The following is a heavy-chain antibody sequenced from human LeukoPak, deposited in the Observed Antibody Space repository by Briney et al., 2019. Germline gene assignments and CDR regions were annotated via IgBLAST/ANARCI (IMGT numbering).Heavy chain of an antibody. Sequence: SVKVSCKTSGGTFNNYAISWVRQAPGQGLEWMGRVVPMFGIRNYPQTFRGRVNITADKATNTVYVELRSLRAEDTAIYYCATEPSRSYSFDHLDFWGLGTPVTVSS. D-gene: IGHD5-12*01. CDR1: GGTFNNYA. CDR2: VVPMFGIR. V-gene: IGHV1-69*04. CDR3: ATEPSRSYSFDHLDF. J-gene: IGHJ4*02.